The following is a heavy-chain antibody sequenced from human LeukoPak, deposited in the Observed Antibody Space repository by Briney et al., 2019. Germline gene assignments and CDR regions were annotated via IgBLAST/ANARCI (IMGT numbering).Heavy chain of an antibody. J-gene: IGHJ4*02. D-gene: IGHD3-22*01. CDR2: IWYDGSNK. CDR1: GFTFSSYG. CDR3: ARAPLGGDYYDSSGIDY. Sequence: GRSLRLSCAASGFTFSSYGMHWVRQAPGKGLEWVAVIWYDGSNKYYADSVKGRFTISRDNSKNTLYLQMNSLRAEDTAVYYCARAPLGGDYYDSSGIDYWGQGTLVTVSS. V-gene: IGHV3-33*01.